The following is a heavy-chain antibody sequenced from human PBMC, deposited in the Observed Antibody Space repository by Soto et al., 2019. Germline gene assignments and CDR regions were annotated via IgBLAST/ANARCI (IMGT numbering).Heavy chain of an antibody. CDR3: VRQGMITRPEYCMDV. CDR1: GYRFTSYW. Sequence: GESLKISCKGSGYRFTSYWISWVRQMPGKGLERMGRIDPSDSYTNYSPSFQGHVTISADKSISTAYLQWSSLKASDTAMYYCVRQGMITRPEYCMDVWGKGTTVTVSS. CDR2: IDPSDSYT. J-gene: IGHJ6*04. D-gene: IGHD3-16*01. V-gene: IGHV5-10-1*01.